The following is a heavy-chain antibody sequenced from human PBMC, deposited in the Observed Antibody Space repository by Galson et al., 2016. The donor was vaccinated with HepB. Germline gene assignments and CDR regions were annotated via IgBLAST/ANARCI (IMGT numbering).Heavy chain of an antibody. CDR2: INPSGGVT. D-gene: IGHD6-19*01. CDR3: AREAAVAGFDF. J-gene: IGHJ4*02. CDR1: GYTFTTYY. Sequence: SVKVSCKASGYTFTTYYLHWVRQAPGQGLEWMGIINPSGGVTRYAQRLQGRVTMTRDTSTSTVYMELSSLRYDDTAIYYCAREAAVAGFDFWGQGTLVTVSS. V-gene: IGHV1-46*01.